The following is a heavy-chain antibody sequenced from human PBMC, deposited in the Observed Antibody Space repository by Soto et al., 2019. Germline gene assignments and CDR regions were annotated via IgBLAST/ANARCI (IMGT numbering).Heavy chain of an antibody. CDR3: ARSKERWLQSRDAFDI. Sequence: ASVKVSCKASGYTFTSYGISWVRQAPGQGLEWMGWISAYNGNTNYAQKLQGRVTMTTDTSTSTAYMELRSLRSDDTAVYYCARSKERWLQSRDAFDIWGQGTMVTVS. CDR2: ISAYNGNT. D-gene: IGHD5-12*01. V-gene: IGHV1-18*01. CDR1: GYTFTSYG. J-gene: IGHJ3*02.